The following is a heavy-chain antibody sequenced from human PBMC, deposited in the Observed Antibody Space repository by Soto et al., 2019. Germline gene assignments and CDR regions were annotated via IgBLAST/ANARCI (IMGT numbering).Heavy chain of an antibody. Sequence: QVQLVESGGGVVQPGRSLRLSCATSGFTFSSYAIHWVRQAPGNGLEWVAVISYDGSNKNYADSVKGRFTISRDNSKNTVDLHMNSLRAEDTAVYYCARDGVGVVPAAIRFDYWGQGTLVTVSS. CDR2: ISYDGSNK. CDR1: GFTFSSYA. V-gene: IGHV3-30-3*01. J-gene: IGHJ4*02. D-gene: IGHD2-2*01. CDR3: ARDGVGVVPAAIRFDY.